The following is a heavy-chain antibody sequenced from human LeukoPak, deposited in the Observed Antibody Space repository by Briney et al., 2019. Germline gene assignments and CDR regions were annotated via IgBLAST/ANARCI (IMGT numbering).Heavy chain of an antibody. CDR1: GGSISSYY. Sequence: SETLSLTCTVSGGSISSYYWSWIRQPAGKGLEWIGRIYTSGSTNYNPSPKSRVTMSVDTSKNQFSLKLSSVTAADSAVYYCAITIAVAGTMEYRGQGTLVTVSS. CDR3: AITIAVAGTMEY. V-gene: IGHV4-4*07. D-gene: IGHD6-19*01. J-gene: IGHJ4*02. CDR2: IYTSGST.